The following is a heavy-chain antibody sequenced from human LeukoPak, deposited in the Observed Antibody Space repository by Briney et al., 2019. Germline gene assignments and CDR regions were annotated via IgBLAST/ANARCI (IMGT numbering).Heavy chain of an antibody. J-gene: IGHJ4*02. CDR2: INPSGGST. D-gene: IGHD6-13*01. V-gene: IGHV1-46*03. CDR1: GDTFTSYY. CDR3: ASSIAAAGTGFDY. Sequence: AAVKVSCKASGDTFTSYYMHWGRQAPGQGLEWMGIINPSGGSTSYAQKFQGRVTMTRDTSTSTVYMELSRLRSEDTAVYYCASSIAAAGTGFDYWGQGTLVTVSS.